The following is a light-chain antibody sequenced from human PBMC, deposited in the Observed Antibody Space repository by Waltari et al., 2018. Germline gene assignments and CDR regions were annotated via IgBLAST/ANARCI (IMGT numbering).Light chain of an antibody. J-gene: IGLJ1*01. Sequence: QSALTQPASVSGSPGQSIPIPCTGTSSDVGGYNYASWYQQHPGKAPNIMIYEVSNRPSGVSNRFSGSKSGNTASLTISGLQAEDEADYYCSSYTSSSTLVFGTGTKVTVL. V-gene: IGLV2-14*01. CDR2: EVS. CDR3: SSYTSSSTLV. CDR1: SSDVGGYNY.